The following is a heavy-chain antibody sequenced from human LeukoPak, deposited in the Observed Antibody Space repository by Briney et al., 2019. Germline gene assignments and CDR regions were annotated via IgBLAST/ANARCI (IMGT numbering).Heavy chain of an antibody. Sequence: GGSLRLSCAASGFTFSSYWMSWVRQAPGKGLEWVANIKQDGSEKYYVDSVKGRFTISRDNSKNTLYLQMNSLRAEDTAVYYCAKDRMGILWETGIYWGQGTLVTVSS. CDR3: AKDRMGILWETGIY. J-gene: IGHJ4*02. CDR1: GFTFSSYW. CDR2: IKQDGSEK. D-gene: IGHD2-21*01. V-gene: IGHV3-7*01.